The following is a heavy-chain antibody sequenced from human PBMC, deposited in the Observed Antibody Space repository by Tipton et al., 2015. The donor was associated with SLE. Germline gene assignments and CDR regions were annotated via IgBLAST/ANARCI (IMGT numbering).Heavy chain of an antibody. CDR3: TRHVVGVASRPGWFDT. J-gene: IGHJ5*02. CDR1: GDPITSSSYY. Sequence: TLSLTCTVSGDPITSSSYYWGWIRQPPGKGLEWIGSIYYSANTYYNPSLKSRVTISVDTSRNQFSLKRNFVTAADTAFYYCTRHVVGVASRPGWFDTWGQGTLVSVSS. D-gene: IGHD2-15*01. V-gene: IGHV4-39*01. CDR2: IYYSANT.